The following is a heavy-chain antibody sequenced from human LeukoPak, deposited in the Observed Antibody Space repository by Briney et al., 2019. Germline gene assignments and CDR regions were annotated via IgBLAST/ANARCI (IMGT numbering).Heavy chain of an antibody. CDR1: GFTFSSYA. V-gene: IGHV3-30*04. CDR3: ARGEGSGAAVVTPFIDY. Sequence: GGSLRLSCAASGFTFSSYAMHWVRQAPGKGLEWVAVISYDGSNKYYADSVKGRFTISRDNSKNTLYLQMNSLRAEDTAVYYCARGEGSGAAVVTPFIDYWGLGTLVTVSS. CDR2: ISYDGSNK. D-gene: IGHD4-23*01. J-gene: IGHJ4*02.